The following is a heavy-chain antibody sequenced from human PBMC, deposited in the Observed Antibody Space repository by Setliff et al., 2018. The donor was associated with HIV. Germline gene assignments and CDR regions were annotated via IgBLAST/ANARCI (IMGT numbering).Heavy chain of an antibody. CDR1: GFTSNTYS. Sequence: GGSLRLSCAASGFTSNTYSIHWVRQAPGKGLEWVAVISDDGGQTYYAGSVEGRFTIFRDNSKNTMYLQMNSLRGEDTAVYYCAREKGNTPAAYYLDYWGQGTLVTVSS. V-gene: IGHV3-30*04. CDR2: ISDDGGQT. J-gene: IGHJ4*02. CDR3: AREKGNTPAAYYLDY. D-gene: IGHD3-10*01.